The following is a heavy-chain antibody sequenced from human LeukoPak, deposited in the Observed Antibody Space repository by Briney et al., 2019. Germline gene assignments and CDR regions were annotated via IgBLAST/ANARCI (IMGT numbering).Heavy chain of an antibody. CDR1: GFTFSSYA. V-gene: IGHV3-23*01. D-gene: IGHD3-9*01. CDR3: AKSHVSTATGTGRYFDY. CDR2: ISGSGGST. J-gene: IGHJ4*02. Sequence: GGSLRLSCAASGFTFSSYAMSWVRQAPGKGLEWVSAISGSGGSTYYADSVKGRLTISRDNSKHTVYLQMDSLRAEDTAVYYCAKSHVSTATGTGRYFDYWGQGTLVTVSS.